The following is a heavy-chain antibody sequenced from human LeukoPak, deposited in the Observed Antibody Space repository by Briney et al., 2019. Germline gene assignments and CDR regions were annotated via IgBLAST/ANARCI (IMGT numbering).Heavy chain of an antibody. J-gene: IGHJ3*02. V-gene: IGHV3-23*01. CDR3: AKPSHSSNYYDAFDI. CDR1: GFSFSSYA. Sequence: GGSLRLSCVASGFSFSSYAMSWVRQAPGKGLQWVSAVSDSGGSTYYADSVKGRFTISRDNSKNTLYLQMNSLRAEDTAVYYCAKPSHSSNYYDAFDIWGQGTMVTVSP. D-gene: IGHD3-22*01. CDR2: VSDSGGST.